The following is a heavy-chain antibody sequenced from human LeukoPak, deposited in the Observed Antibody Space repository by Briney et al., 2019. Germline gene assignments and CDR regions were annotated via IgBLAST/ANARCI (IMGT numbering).Heavy chain of an antibody. CDR1: GFTVSSNY. J-gene: IGHJ5*02. V-gene: IGHV3-53*01. CDR3: ASSNYYDSSGYYH. CDR2: IYSGGST. D-gene: IGHD3-22*01. Sequence: GGSLRLSCAASGFTVSSNYMSWVRQAPGKGPEWVSVIYSGGSTYYADSVKGRFTISRDNSKNTLYLQMNSLRAEDTAVYYCASSNYYDSSGYYHWGQGTLVTVSS.